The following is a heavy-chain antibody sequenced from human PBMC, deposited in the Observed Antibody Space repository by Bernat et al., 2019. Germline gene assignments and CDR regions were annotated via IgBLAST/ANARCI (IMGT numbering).Heavy chain of an antibody. Sequence: EVQLVESGGDLVQPGGSLRLSCSASGFTFSSYPMYLVRQAPGTGLEYVSAIGNNGANTYYAASVKGRFAISRENSKNTLYLQMSSLRAEDTAVYYCVKGVGTMVRDGVDVWGQGITVTVFS. J-gene: IGHJ6*02. CDR2: IGNNGANT. CDR3: VKGVGTMVRDGVDV. CDR1: GFTFSSYP. D-gene: IGHD3-10*01. V-gene: IGHV3-64D*06.